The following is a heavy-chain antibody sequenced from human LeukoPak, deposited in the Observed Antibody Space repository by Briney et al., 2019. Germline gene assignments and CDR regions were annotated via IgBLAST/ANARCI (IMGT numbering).Heavy chain of an antibody. D-gene: IGHD3-22*01. CDR2: IYPGDSDT. CDR3: ARSYDSSGLNPFDY. V-gene: IGHV5-51*01. J-gene: IGHJ4*02. CDR1: GYSFTSYW. Sequence: GESLKISCKGSGYSFTSYWIGWVRLMPGKGLEWMGIIYPGDSDTRYSPSFQGQVTISADKSTAYLQWSNLKASDTAMYYCARSYDSSGLNPFDYWGQGTLVTVSS.